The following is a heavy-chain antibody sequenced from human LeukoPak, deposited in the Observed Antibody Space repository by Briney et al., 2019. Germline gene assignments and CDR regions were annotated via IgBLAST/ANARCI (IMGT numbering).Heavy chain of an antibody. CDR2: IYYSGST. Sequence: SETLSLTCTVSGGSISSYYWSWIRQPPGKGLEWIGYIYYSGSTNYNPPLKSRVTISVDTSKNQFSLKLSSVTAADTAVYYCAGSSGSYYKGWFDPWGQGTLVTVSS. CDR1: GGSISSYY. J-gene: IGHJ5*02. D-gene: IGHD3-10*01. V-gene: IGHV4-59*08. CDR3: AGSSGSYYKGWFDP.